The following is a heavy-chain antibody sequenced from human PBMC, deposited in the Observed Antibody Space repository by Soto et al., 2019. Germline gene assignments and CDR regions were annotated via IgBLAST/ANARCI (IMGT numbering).Heavy chain of an antibody. V-gene: IGHV3-33*01. J-gene: IGHJ5*02. CDR1: GFTFSSYG. Sequence: GGSLRLSCAASGFTFSSYGTHWVRQAPGKGLEWVAVIWYDGSNKYYADSVKGRFTISRDNSKNTLYLQMNSLRAEDTAVYYCARGAVRTLKQQLELWWFDPWGQGTLVTVSS. D-gene: IGHD6-13*01. CDR2: IWYDGSNK. CDR3: ARGAVRTLKQQLELWWFDP.